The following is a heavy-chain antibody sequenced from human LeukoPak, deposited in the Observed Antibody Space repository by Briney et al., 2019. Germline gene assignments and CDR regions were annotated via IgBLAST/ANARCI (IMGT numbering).Heavy chain of an antibody. J-gene: IGHJ4*02. CDR1: GFTFSSYS. CDR2: ISSSSTI. V-gene: IGHV3-48*04. Sequence: GGSLRLSCAASGFTFSSYSMNWVRQAPGKGLEWVSYISSSSTIYYADSVKGRFTISRDNAKKSMYLQMNSLRAEDTAMYYCARAYYDILTGYSTTDYWGQGTLVTVSS. CDR3: ARAYYDILTGYSTTDY. D-gene: IGHD3-9*01.